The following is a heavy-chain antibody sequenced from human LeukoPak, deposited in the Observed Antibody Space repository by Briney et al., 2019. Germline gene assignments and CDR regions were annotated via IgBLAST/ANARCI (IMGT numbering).Heavy chain of an antibody. CDR2: IDPSDSYT. CDR1: GYSFTNYW. D-gene: IGHD6-13*01. V-gene: IGHV5-10-1*01. Sequence: GESLKISCKGSGYSFTNYWISWVRQMPGKGLEWMGRIDPSDSYTNYSPSFQGHVTISADKSISTAYLQWSSLKAPDTAMYYCARHLLAAAGPCYGLGVWGQGTTVTVSS. CDR3: ARHLLAAAGPCYGLGV. J-gene: IGHJ6*02.